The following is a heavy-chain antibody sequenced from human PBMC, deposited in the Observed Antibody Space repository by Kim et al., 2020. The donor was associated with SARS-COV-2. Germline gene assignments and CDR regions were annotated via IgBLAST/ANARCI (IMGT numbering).Heavy chain of an antibody. CDR1: GGSVSSGSYY. CDR3: ARLLWFGELEGYFDY. Sequence: SETLSLTCTVSGGSVSSGSYYWSWIRQPPGKGLEWIGYIYYSGSTNYNPSLKSRVTISVDTSKNQFSLKLSSVTAADTAVYYCARLLWFGELEGYFDYWGQGTLVTVSS. D-gene: IGHD3-10*01. V-gene: IGHV4-61*01. CDR2: IYYSGST. J-gene: IGHJ4*02.